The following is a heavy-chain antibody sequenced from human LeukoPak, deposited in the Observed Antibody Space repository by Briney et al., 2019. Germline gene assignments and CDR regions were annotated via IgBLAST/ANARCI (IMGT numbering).Heavy chain of an antibody. D-gene: IGHD5-18*01. V-gene: IGHV3-21*01. CDR1: GFTFSSYS. Sequence: GGSLRLSCAAFGFTFSSYSMNWVRQAPGKGLEWVSSISSSSSYIYYADSVKGRFTISRDNAKNSLYLQMNSLRAEDTAVYYCARDERVGYSYGDYWGQGTLVTVSS. CDR3: ARDERVGYSYGDY. J-gene: IGHJ4*02. CDR2: ISSSSSYI.